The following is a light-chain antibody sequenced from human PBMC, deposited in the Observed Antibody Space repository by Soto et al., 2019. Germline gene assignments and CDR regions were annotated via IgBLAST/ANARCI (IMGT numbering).Light chain of an antibody. CDR3: SSYTSSSTLEGV. CDR2: EVS. Sequence: QSALTQPPSASGSPGQSVAISCTGTSSDVGGYNYVSWYQQHPGKAPKLMIYEVSNRPSGVSNRFSGSKSGNTASLTISGLQAEDEADYYCSSYTSSSTLEGVFGTGTKVTVL. CDR1: SSDVGGYNY. J-gene: IGLJ1*01. V-gene: IGLV2-14*01.